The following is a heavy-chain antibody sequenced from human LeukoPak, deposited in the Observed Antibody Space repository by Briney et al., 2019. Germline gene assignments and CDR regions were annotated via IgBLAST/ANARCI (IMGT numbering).Heavy chain of an antibody. CDR3: ARSFGVVIIGAFDI. CDR1: GYTFTGYY. J-gene: IGHJ3*02. CDR2: INPNSGGT. Sequence: ASVKVSCKASGYTFTGYYMHWVRQAPGQGLEWMGWINPNSGGTNYAQKFQGRVTMTRDTSISTAYMELSRLRSDDTAVYYCARSFGVVIIGAFDIWGQGTMVTVSS. D-gene: IGHD3-3*01. V-gene: IGHV1-2*02.